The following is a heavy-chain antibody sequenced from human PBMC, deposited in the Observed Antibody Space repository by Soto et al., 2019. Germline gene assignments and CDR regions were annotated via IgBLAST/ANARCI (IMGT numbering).Heavy chain of an antibody. Sequence: QVQLVQSGAEVKKPGASVKVSCKASGYTFTSYAMHWVRQAPGQRLEWMGWINAGNGNTKYSQKFEGRVTISRDTSASTAYMELNRLRSEETAVYYCARPHFSSSSYFDYWGQGTLVTVSS. CDR2: INAGNGNT. J-gene: IGHJ4*02. V-gene: IGHV1-3*01. CDR1: GYTFTSYA. D-gene: IGHD6-13*01. CDR3: ARPHFSSSSYFDY.